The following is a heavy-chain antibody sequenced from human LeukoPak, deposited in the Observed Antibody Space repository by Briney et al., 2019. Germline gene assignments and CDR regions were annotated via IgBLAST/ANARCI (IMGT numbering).Heavy chain of an antibody. J-gene: IGHJ4*02. Sequence: ASVKVSCKASGYTFTSYGISWVRQAPGQGLEWMGWISAYNGNTNYAQKLQGRVTMTTDTSTSTAYMELRSLRSDDTAVYYCARDLVYYDFWSGYYSKGFDYWGQGTLVTVSS. CDR3: ARDLVYYDFWSGYYSKGFDY. D-gene: IGHD3-3*01. V-gene: IGHV1-18*01. CDR2: ISAYNGNT. CDR1: GYTFTSYG.